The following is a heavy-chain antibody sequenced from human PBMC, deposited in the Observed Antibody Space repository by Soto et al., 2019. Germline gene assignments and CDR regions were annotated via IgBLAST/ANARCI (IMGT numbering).Heavy chain of an antibody. Sequence: QIALKESGPTLVKPTQTLTLTCTFSGFSLSTSGVGVGWIRQPPGKALEWLALIYWNADQHHSPSLKSRLTITKDTSKNQIVLTLTSIDPAHTATYYHARKEYTYRVDGWGQRALVTVSS. CDR3: ARKEYTYRVDG. J-gene: IGHJ5*02. V-gene: IGHV2-5*01. CDR2: IYWNADQ. D-gene: IGHD5-18*01. CDR1: GFSLSTSGVG.